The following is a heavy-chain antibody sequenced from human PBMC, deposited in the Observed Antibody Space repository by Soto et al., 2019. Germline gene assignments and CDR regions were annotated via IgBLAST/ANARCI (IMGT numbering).Heavy chain of an antibody. CDR1: GSTFSSYS. D-gene: IGHD6-13*01. CDR3: AREGSLNSWYSERNWFDP. J-gene: IGHJ5*02. V-gene: IGHV3-48*01. Sequence: GGSLRLSCAASGSTFSSYSMNWVRQAPGKGLEWVSYISSSSSTIYYADSVKGRFTISRDNAKNSLYLQMNSLRAEDTAVYYCAREGSLNSWYSERNWFDPWGQGTLVTVSS. CDR2: ISSSSSTI.